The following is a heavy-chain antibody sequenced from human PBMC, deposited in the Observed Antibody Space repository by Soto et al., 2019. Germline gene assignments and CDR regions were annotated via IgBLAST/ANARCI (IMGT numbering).Heavy chain of an antibody. D-gene: IGHD2-8*01. CDR2: TRNKANSYTT. J-gene: IGHJ2*01. CDR1: GFPFSDHY. CDR3: ARGYCSNGVCYRYIDL. Sequence: PGGSLRLSCAASGFPFSDHYMDWVRQAPGKGLEWVGRTRNKANSYTTEYAASVKGRFTISRDDSKNSLYLQMNSLKTEDTAVYYCARGYCSNGVCYRYIDLWGRGNLVTGSA. V-gene: IGHV3-72*01.